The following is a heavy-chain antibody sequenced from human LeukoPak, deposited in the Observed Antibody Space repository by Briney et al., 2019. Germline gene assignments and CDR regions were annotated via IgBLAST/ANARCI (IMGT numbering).Heavy chain of an antibody. J-gene: IGHJ4*02. V-gene: IGHV3-7*01. CDR3: ARENYGSSGSFDS. CDR2: IKQDGSEK. Sequence: GGSLRLSCAASGFTFSSYWMNWARQAPGKGLEWVANIKQDGSEKYYVDSVKGRFTISRDNAKNSLYLQMNSLRAEDTAVYYCARENYGSSGSFDSWGQGTLVTVSS. D-gene: IGHD3-22*01. CDR1: GFTFSSYW.